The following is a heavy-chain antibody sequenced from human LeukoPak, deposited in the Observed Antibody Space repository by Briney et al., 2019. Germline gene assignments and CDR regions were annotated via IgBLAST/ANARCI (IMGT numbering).Heavy chain of an antibody. D-gene: IGHD6-19*01. Sequence: GGALRLSCVGYGFTFRSYWMSWVRQVPGKGLEWVANMKQDGREKHYVDSVKGRFTISRDNAKNSAYLQMNSLRAEDTAVYYCAREFRGSGGWTPFGHWGQGTPVTASS. CDR3: AREFRGSGGWTPFGH. V-gene: IGHV3-7*03. J-gene: IGHJ4*02. CDR2: MKQDGREK. CDR1: GFTFRSYW.